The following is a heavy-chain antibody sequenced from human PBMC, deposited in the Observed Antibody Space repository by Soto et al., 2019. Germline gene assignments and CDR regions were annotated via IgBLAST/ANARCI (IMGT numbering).Heavy chain of an antibody. D-gene: IGHD2-15*01. CDR1: GFTFINYA. CDR2: IGGSGGRT. J-gene: IGHJ4*02. CDR3: AKDPPLGYCSGGSCYSGTLDY. Sequence: EVQLLESGGGLVQPGGSLRLSCAASGFTFINYAMNWVRQAPGKGLEWVSTIGGSGGRTYYADSVKGRFTISRDHSKNTVYLQINSLRAEDTAVYYCAKDPPLGYCSGGSCYSGTLDYWGQGTLVTVSS. V-gene: IGHV3-23*01.